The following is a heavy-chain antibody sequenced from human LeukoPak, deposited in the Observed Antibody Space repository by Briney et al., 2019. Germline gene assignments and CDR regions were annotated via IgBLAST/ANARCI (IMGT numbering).Heavy chain of an antibody. CDR1: GGSISSSSYY. CDR2: IYYSGST. J-gene: IGHJ3*02. V-gene: IGHV4-39*02. D-gene: IGHD6-19*01. Sequence: KTSETLSLTCTVSGGSISSSSYYWGWIRQPPGKGLEWIGSIYYSGSTYYNPSLKSRVPISVDTSKNQFSLKLSSVTAADTAVYYCARDLQWLVNGAFDIWGQGTMVTVSS. CDR3: ARDLQWLVNGAFDI.